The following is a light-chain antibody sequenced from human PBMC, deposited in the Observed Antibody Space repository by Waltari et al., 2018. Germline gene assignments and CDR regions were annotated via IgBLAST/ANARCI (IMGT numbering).Light chain of an antibody. CDR3: CSYAGSKFYV. CDR2: EVT. CDR1: SSAVGTYNL. J-gene: IGLJ1*01. V-gene: IGLV2-23*02. Sequence: QSALTQPASVSGSPGQSITISCTGTSSAVGTYNLVPWYQQHPGKGPKLMIYEVTKRPSGVSNRFSGSKSGNTASLTISGLQAEDEAEYYCCSYAGSKFYVFGTGTKVTVL.